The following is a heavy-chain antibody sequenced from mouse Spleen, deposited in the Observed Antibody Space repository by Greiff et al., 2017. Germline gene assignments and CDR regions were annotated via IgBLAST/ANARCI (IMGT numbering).Heavy chain of an antibody. CDR1: GYTFTSYW. Sequence: VKVVESGAELARPGASVKLSCKASGYTFTSYWMQWVKQRPGQGLEWIGAIYPGDGDTRYTQKFKGKATLTADKSSSTAYMQLSSLASEDSAVYYCARAGGPYYFDYWGQGTTLTVSS. V-gene: IGHV1-87*01. CDR3: ARAGGPYYFDY. CDR2: IYPGDGDT. J-gene: IGHJ2*01.